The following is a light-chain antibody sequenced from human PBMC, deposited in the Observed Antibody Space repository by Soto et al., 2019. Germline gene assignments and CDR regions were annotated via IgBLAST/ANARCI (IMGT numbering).Light chain of an antibody. Sequence: EIGLTQSPGTLSLSPGERATLSCRASQSVSSSYLDWYQQKPGQAPRQLIYGASSRAIGIPDRFSGSGSGIDITLTVTRLEPEDFAVYYCQHFRTSFGGGTRVEIK. J-gene: IGKJ4*01. CDR3: QHFRTS. CDR1: QSVSSSY. CDR2: GAS. V-gene: IGKV3-20*01.